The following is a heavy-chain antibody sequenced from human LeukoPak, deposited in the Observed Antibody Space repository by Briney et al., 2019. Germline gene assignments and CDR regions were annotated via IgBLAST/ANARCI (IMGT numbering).Heavy chain of an antibody. D-gene: IGHD3-10*01. CDR2: ISGGGAGT. Sequence: GGSLRLSCADSGITFSRYWMNWVRQAPGKGLEWVSSISGGGAGTYYADSVKGRFTISRDNSKNTLYLQMNSLRAEDTAVYYCAKAPHHYGPFDYWGQGTLVTVSS. CDR3: AKAPHHYGPFDY. CDR1: GITFSRYW. J-gene: IGHJ4*02. V-gene: IGHV3-23*01.